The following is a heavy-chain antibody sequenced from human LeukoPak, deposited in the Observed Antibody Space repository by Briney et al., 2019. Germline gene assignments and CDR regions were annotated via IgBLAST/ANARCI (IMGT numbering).Heavy chain of an antibody. CDR2: INHSGST. CDR3: ARRGSIFEDSEWRTAFDL. D-gene: IGHD3-9*01. J-gene: IGHJ3*01. V-gene: IGHV4-39*07. CDR1: GGSIDSGGFY. Sequence: SETLSLTCIVSGGSIDSGGFYWGWIRQPPGKGLEWIGEINHSGSTNYNPSLKSRVTISVDTSKNQFSLKLSSVTAADTAVYYCARRGSIFEDSEWRTAFDLWGQGTMVIVSS.